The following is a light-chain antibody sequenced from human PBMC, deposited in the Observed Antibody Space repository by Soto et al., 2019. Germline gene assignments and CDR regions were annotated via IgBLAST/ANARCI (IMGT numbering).Light chain of an antibody. CDR2: GAS. J-gene: IGKJ2*01. CDR1: QSVTSNY. Sequence: EIVLTQSPGTLSLSPGERATLSCRASQSVTSNYLAWYQQKPGQAPRLLIYGASSRATGIPARFSGSGSGTDFTLSISRLEPEDFAVYYCQQYAGSSYTFGQGTKLEIK. V-gene: IGKV3-20*01. CDR3: QQYAGSSYT.